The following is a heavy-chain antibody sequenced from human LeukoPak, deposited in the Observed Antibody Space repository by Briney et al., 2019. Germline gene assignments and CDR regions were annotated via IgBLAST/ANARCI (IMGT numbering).Heavy chain of an antibody. D-gene: IGHD2/OR15-2a*01. CDR2: INHSGST. V-gene: IGHV4-34*01. J-gene: IGHJ4*02. Sequence: SETLSLTCAVYGGSFSGYYWSWIRQPPGKGLEWIGEINHSGSTNYNPSLKSRVTISVDTSKNQFSLKLGSVTAADTAVYYCARVHPIAGIDYWGQGTLVTVSS. CDR3: ARVHPIAGIDY. CDR1: GGSFSGYY.